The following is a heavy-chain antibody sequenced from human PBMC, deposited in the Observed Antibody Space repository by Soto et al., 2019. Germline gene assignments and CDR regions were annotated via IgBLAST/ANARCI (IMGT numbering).Heavy chain of an antibody. Sequence: ASVKVSCKASGYTFTSYGISWVRQAPGQGLEWMGWISAYNGNTNYAQKLQGRVTMTTDTSTSTAYMELRSLRSDDTAVYYCARLADSSGYGDFRYWGQGTMVTVSS. J-gene: IGHJ4*02. CDR1: GYTFTSYG. CDR2: ISAYNGNT. V-gene: IGHV1-18*04. CDR3: ARLADSSGYGDFRY. D-gene: IGHD3-22*01.